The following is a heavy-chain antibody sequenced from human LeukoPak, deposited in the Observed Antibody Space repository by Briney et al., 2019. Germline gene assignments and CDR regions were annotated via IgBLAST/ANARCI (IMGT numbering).Heavy chain of an antibody. Sequence: PSETLSLTCTVSGASISSSSYYWGWLRQPPGKGLEWIGRIYYSGSTYYHPSLKSRVTISVDTSKNQFSLQLSSVTAADTAVYYCARHRMYYYDSSGRGVADAFDIWGQGTMVTVSS. J-gene: IGHJ3*02. CDR3: ARHRMYYYDSSGRGVADAFDI. V-gene: IGHV4-39*01. CDR2: IYYSGST. CDR1: GASISSSSYY. D-gene: IGHD3-22*01.